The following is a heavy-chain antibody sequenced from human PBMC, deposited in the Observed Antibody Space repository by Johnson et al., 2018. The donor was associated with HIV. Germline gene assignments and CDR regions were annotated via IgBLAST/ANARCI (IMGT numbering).Heavy chain of an antibody. V-gene: IGHV3-30*04. CDR1: KFTFSSYP. CDR2: ISYDGTNK. Sequence: QVQLVESGGGVVQPGRSLRLSCAASKFTFSSYPMHWVRQAPGKGLEWVALISYDGTNKYYADSAKGRFTISRDNSRNTVWLQMNSLRGEDTAVYYCTKPSTGTYYGFHIWGQGTMVTVSS. J-gene: IGHJ3*02. CDR3: TKPSTGTYYGFHI.